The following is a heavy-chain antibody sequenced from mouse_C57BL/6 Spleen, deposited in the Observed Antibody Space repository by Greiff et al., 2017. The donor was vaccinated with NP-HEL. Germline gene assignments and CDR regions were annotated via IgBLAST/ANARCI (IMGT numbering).Heavy chain of an antibody. V-gene: IGHV1-80*01. Sequence: QVQLQQSGAELVKPGASVKISCKASGYAFSSYWMNWVKQRPGKGLEWIGQIYPGDGDTNYNGKFKGKATLTADKSSSTAYMQLSSLTSEDSAVYFCARSDVRNYFDYWGQGTTLTVSS. CDR1: GYAFSSYW. J-gene: IGHJ2*01. CDR3: ARSDVRNYFDY. CDR2: IYPGDGDT.